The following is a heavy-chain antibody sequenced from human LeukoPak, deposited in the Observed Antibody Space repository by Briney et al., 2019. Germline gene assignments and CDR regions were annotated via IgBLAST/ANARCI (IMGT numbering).Heavy chain of an antibody. CDR1: GGTFSSYA. V-gene: IGHV1-69*04. CDR2: IFPILGIA. Sequence: SVKVSCKASGGTFSSYAISWVRQAPGQGLEWMGKIFPILGIANYAQKFQGRVTLTADTSTSTAYMELSSLRYEDTAVYYCARGLAVFLFLGWLLYLDCWGQGTLVTVSS. D-gene: IGHD3-3*01. CDR3: ARGLAVFLFLGWLLYLDC. J-gene: IGHJ4*02.